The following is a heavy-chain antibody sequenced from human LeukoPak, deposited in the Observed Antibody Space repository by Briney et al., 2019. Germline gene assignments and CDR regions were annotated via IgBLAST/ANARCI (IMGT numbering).Heavy chain of an antibody. V-gene: IGHV3-74*01. J-gene: IGHJ4*02. Sequence: PGGSLRLSCAASGFTFSSYWMHWVRQAPGKGLVWVSRINSDGSSTSYADSVKGRFTISRDNAKNALYLQMNSLRAEDTAVYYCAKDATGSGLFDYWGQGTLVTVSS. CDR2: INSDGSST. CDR1: GFTFSSYW. CDR3: AKDATGSGLFDY. D-gene: IGHD3-10*01.